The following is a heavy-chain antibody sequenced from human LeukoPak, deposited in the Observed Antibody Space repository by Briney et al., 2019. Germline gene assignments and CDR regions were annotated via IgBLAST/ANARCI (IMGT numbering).Heavy chain of an antibody. CDR3: ARRRDGYNPTGPDY. CDR1: GGSFSGYY. D-gene: IGHD5-24*01. CDR2: INHSGST. Sequence: SETLSLTCAVYGGSFSGYYWSWIRQPPGKGLEWIGEINHSGSTNYNPSLKSRVTISVDTSKNQFSLKLSSVTAADTAVYYCARRRDGYNPTGPDYWGRGTLVTVSS. J-gene: IGHJ4*02. V-gene: IGHV4-34*01.